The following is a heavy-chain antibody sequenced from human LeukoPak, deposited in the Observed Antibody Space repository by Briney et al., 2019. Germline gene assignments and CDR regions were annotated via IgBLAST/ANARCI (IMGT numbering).Heavy chain of an antibody. D-gene: IGHD6-19*01. CDR2: IWYDGSNK. CDR1: GFTFSSYG. J-gene: IGHJ6*03. CDR3: AKVGGWYEQYYYYYMDV. V-gene: IGHV3-33*06. Sequence: GGSLRLSCAASGFTFSSYGMHWVRQAPGKGLERVAVIWYDGSNKYYADSVKGRFTISRDNSKNTLYLQMNSLRAEDTAVYYCAKVGGWYEQYYYYYMDVWGKGTTVTVSS.